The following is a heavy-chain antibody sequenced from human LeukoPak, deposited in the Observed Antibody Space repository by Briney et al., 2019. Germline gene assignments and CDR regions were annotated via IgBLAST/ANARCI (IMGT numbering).Heavy chain of an antibody. CDR1: GYTFTSYG. CDR2: ISAYNGNT. D-gene: IGHD1-26*01. CDR3: ARASSGSYLDYFDY. Sequence: TSMKVSCKASGYTFTSYGISWVRQAPGQGLEWMGWISAYNGNTNYEQTLQGRVTMTTDTSTSTAYMELRSLRSDDTAVYYCARASSGSYLDYFDYWGQGTLVTVSS. V-gene: IGHV1-18*01. J-gene: IGHJ4*02.